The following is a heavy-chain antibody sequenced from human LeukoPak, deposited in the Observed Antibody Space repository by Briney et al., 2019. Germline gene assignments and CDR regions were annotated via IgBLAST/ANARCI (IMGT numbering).Heavy chain of an antibody. CDR3: VRQFAS. CDR1: GLTFSIND. CDR2: ITSSTSTV. Sequence: GGSLRLSCAASGLTFSINDMNWVRQAPGKGLEWVSYITSSTSTVYYADSVKGRFTISRDNAKNTLYLQMNSLRAEDTALYYCVRQFASWGQGTLVTVSS. J-gene: IGHJ4*02. V-gene: IGHV3-48*04.